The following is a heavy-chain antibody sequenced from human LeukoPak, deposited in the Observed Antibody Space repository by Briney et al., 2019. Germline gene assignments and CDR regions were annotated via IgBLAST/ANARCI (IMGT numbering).Heavy chain of an antibody. V-gene: IGHV3-9*03. CDR2: ISWNGASI. D-gene: IGHD5-12*01. CDR3: AKEGYSGYEH. CDR1: GFTFDDYA. Sequence: GGSLRLSCAASGFTFDDYARHWVRQAPGKGLEWVSGISWNGASIGYADSVKGLFTISRDNAKNSLYLQMNSLRAEDMALYYCAKEGYSGYEHWGQGTLVTVSS. J-gene: IGHJ1*01.